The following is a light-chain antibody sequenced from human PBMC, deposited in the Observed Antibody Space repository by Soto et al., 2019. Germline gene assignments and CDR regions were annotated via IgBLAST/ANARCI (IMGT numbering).Light chain of an antibody. Sequence: QSVLTQPASVSGSPGQSITISCTGTSSDVGSYNLVSWYQHHPGKAPKLVIYEASERPSGVSNRFSGSRSGNTASLTISGLQAEDEADYYCCSYTGSSTVVFGGGTKVTVL. V-gene: IGLV2-23*01. J-gene: IGLJ2*01. CDR1: SSDVGSYNL. CDR2: EAS. CDR3: CSYTGSSTVV.